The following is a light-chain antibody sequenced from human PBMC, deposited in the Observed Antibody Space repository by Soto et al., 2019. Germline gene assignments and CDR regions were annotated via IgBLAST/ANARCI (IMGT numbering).Light chain of an antibody. CDR1: SSDVGGYNY. V-gene: IGLV2-14*03. CDR2: DVS. CDR3: SSYTSSGTWV. Sequence: QSALTQPASVSGSPGQSISISCTGSSSDVGGYNYVSWCQQHPGKAPKTMIYDVSNRPSGVSNRFSGSKSGNTASLTISGLQAEDEDDYYCSSYTSSGTWVFGGGTKVTVL. J-gene: IGLJ3*02.